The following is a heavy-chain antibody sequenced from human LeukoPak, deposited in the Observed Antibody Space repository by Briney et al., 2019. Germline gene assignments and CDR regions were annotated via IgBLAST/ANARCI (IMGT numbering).Heavy chain of an antibody. J-gene: IGHJ4*02. CDR3: ARGWLAETTVVTPYNY. CDR1: GYTFTSYG. V-gene: IGHV1-69*13. Sequence: SVKVSCKASGYTFTSYGISWVRQAPGQGLEWMGGIIPLFGTANYAQKFQGRVTITAVESMSTAYMELSSLRSEDTAVYYCARGWLAETTVVTPYNYWGQGTLVTVSS. D-gene: IGHD4-23*01. CDR2: IIPLFGTA.